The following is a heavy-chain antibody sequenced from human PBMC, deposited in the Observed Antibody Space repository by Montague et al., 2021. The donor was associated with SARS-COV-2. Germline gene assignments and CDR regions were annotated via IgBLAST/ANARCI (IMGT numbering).Heavy chain of an antibody. V-gene: IGHV3-64*01. CDR2: ISSNGGST. J-gene: IGHJ6*03. Sequence: PLRLSCAASGFTFSSYAMHWVRQAPGKGLEYVSAISSNGGSTYYANSVKGRFTISRDNSKNTLYLQMGSLRAEDMAVYYCARDGSGFWSGCHYFYYMDVWGKGTTVTVSS. CDR1: GFTFSSYA. CDR3: ARDGSGFWSGCHYFYYMDV. D-gene: IGHD3-3*01.